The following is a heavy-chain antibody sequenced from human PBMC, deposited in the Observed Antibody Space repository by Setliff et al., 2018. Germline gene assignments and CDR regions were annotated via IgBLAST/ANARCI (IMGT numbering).Heavy chain of an antibody. D-gene: IGHD3-10*01. J-gene: IGHJ4*02. CDR1: GFTYKNDW. Sequence: PGGSLRLSCGASGFTYKNDWVSWVRQAPGKGLEWLASINPDGSEKYYVDSVKGRFTISRDNARNSLSLQMNSLRTEDTAVYYCFGAGTCSYWGQGTLVTSPQ. CDR3: FGAGTCSY. V-gene: IGHV3-7*03. CDR2: INPDGSEK.